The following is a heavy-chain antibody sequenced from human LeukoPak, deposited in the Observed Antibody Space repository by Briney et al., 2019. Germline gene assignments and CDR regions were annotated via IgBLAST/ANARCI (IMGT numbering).Heavy chain of an antibody. CDR1: GGSFSGYY. CDR3: ARSRSTSWYYYYYYMDV. CDR2: INHSGST. V-gene: IGHV4-34*01. Sequence: PSETLSLTCAVYGGSFSGYYWSWIRQPPGKGLEWIGEINHSGSTNYNPSLKSRVTTSVDTSKTQFTLKLSSVTAADTAVYYCARSRSTSWYYYYYYMDVWGKGTTVTVSS. J-gene: IGHJ6*03. D-gene: IGHD2-2*01.